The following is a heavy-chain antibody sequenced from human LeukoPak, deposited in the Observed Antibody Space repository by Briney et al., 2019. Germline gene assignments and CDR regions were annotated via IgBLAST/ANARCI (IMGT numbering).Heavy chain of an antibody. J-gene: IGHJ6*03. CDR1: GFTFSSYS. V-gene: IGHV3-21*01. Sequence: GGSLRLSCAASGFTFSSYSMNWVRQAPGKGLEWVSSISSSSSYIYYADSVKGRFTISRDNAKNSLYLQMNSLRAEDTAVYYCAKDPTYCSSTSCYYYYYYMDVWGKGTTVTVSS. CDR3: AKDPTYCSSTSCYYYYYYMDV. D-gene: IGHD2-2*01. CDR2: ISSSSSYI.